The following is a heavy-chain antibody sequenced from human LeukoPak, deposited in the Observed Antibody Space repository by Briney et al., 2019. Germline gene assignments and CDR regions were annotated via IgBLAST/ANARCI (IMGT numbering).Heavy chain of an antibody. CDR2: ISWNSGSI. CDR3: AKGTYSGNYYAVDY. CDR1: GFTFDDCA. Sequence: GRSLRLSCAASGFTFDDCAMHWVRQAPGKGLEGVSSISWNSGSIGYADSVKGRFTISRDNAKNSLYLQMNSLRAEDTALYYCAKGTYSGNYYAVDYWGQGTLVTVSS. V-gene: IGHV3-9*01. J-gene: IGHJ4*02. D-gene: IGHD1-26*01.